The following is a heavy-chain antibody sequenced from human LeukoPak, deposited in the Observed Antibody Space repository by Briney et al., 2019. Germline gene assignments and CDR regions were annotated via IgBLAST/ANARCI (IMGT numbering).Heavy chain of an antibody. Sequence: GGSLRLSCAASGFTFSSYAMSWVRQAPGKGLEWVSAISGSGGSTYYADSVKGRFTISRDNSKNTLYLQMNSLRAEDTAVYYCAKSGVAAAGAYDPYYYGMDVWGQGTTVTVSS. CDR1: GFTFSSYA. CDR3: AKSGVAAAGAYDPYYYGMDV. V-gene: IGHV3-23*01. J-gene: IGHJ6*02. CDR2: ISGSGGST. D-gene: IGHD6-13*01.